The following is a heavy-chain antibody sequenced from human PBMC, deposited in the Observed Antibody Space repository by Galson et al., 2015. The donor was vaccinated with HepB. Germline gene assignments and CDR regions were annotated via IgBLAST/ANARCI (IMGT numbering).Heavy chain of an antibody. CDR3: AREGLAYCGGDCSPASFDI. J-gene: IGHJ3*02. D-gene: IGHD2-21*02. CDR1: GDSVSSNSAA. Sequence: AISGDSVSSNSAAWNWIRQSPSRGLEWLGRTYYRSKWYNDCAVSVKSRITINPDTSKNQFSLQLNSVTPEDTAVYYCAREGLAYCGGDCSPASFDIWGQGTMVTVSS. CDR2: TYYRSKWYN. V-gene: IGHV6-1*01.